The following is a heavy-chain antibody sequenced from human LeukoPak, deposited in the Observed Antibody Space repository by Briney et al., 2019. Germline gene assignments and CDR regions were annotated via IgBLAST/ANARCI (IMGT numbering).Heavy chain of an antibody. J-gene: IGHJ4*02. CDR3: AKGASNIYCRGASCVTDH. D-gene: IGHD2-15*01. V-gene: IGHV3-23*01. CDR2: IVSSVVASAAGT. CDR1: GFSFRSYV. Sequence: GGSLRLSCEVSGFSFRSYVMSWVRQTPGEGLEWVSTIVSSVVASAAGTFYADSVKGRFTISRDDSENTLFLQMNCLRGEDTAVYYCAKGASNIYCRGASCVTDHGGRGTRVTVSS.